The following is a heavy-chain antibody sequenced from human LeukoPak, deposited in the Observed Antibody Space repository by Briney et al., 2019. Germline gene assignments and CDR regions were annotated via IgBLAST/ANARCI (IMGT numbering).Heavy chain of an antibody. CDR3: AREGYSSKVAFDI. J-gene: IGHJ3*02. Sequence: GGSLRLSCAASEFTFSSYAMHWVRQAPGKGLEWVAVISYDGSNKYYADSVKGRFTISRDNSKNTLYLQMNSLRAEDTAVYYCAREGYSSKVAFDIWGQGTMVTVSS. D-gene: IGHD6-19*01. CDR2: ISYDGSNK. V-gene: IGHV3-30*04. CDR1: EFTFSSYA.